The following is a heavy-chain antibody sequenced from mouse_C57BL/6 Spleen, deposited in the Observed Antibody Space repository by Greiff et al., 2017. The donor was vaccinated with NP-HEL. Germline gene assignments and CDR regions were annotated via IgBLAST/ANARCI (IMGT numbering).Heavy chain of an antibody. V-gene: IGHV1-66*01. Sequence: QVQLQQSGPELVKPGASVKISCKASGYSFTSYYIHWVKQRPGQGLEWIGWIYPGSGNTKYNEKFKGKATLTADTSSSTAYMQLSSLTSEDSAVYYCAYDYDDYAMDYWGQGTSVTVSS. D-gene: IGHD2-4*01. CDR2: IYPGSGNT. CDR1: GYSFTSYY. J-gene: IGHJ4*01. CDR3: AYDYDDYAMDY.